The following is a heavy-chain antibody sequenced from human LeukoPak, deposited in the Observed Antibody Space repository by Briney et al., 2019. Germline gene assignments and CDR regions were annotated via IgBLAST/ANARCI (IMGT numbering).Heavy chain of an antibody. CDR2: IYYSGST. Sequence: SQALSLTCTVSGGSISSGGYYWSWIRQHPGKGLEWIGYIYYSGSTNYNPSLKSRVTISVDTSKNQFSLKLSSVTAADTAVYYCARAVAVAGTIYYFDYWGQGTLVTVSS. D-gene: IGHD6-19*01. CDR1: GGSISSGGYY. CDR3: ARAVAVAGTIYYFDY. J-gene: IGHJ4*02. V-gene: IGHV4-61*08.